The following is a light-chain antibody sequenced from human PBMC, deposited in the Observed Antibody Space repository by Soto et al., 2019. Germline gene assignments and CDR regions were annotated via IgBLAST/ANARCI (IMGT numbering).Light chain of an antibody. V-gene: IGLV1-51*01. CDR1: SSNIGGNS. CDR2: DDN. CDR3: GSWDSSLSAYV. Sequence: QSLMTQPPSVSAAPGQKVTISCSGSSSNIGGNSVSWYQQLPGTAPKLLIYDDNKRPSGIPDRFSGSKSGTSATLGITGFQTGDEADYYCGSWDSSLSAYVFGTGTKHTVL. J-gene: IGLJ1*01.